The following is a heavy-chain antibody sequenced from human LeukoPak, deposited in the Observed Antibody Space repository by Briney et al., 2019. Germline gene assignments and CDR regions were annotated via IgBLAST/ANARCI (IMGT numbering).Heavy chain of an antibody. CDR1: GGTFSSYA. CDR3: ARAASRDGYNDY. D-gene: IGHD5-24*01. V-gene: IGHV1-69*05. CDR2: IIPIFGTA. Sequence: GSSVKVSCKASGGTFSSYAISWVRQAPGQGLEWMGGIIPIFGTANYAQKFQGRVTMTTDTSTSTAYMELRSLRSDDTAVYYCARAASRDGYNDYWGQGTLVTVSS. J-gene: IGHJ4*02.